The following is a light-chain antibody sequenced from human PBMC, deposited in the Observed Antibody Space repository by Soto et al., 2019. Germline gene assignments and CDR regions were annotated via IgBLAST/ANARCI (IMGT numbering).Light chain of an antibody. V-gene: IGLV1-44*01. CDR1: SSNIGSNT. Sequence: RVTISASGSSSNIGSNTVSWYQQLPGTAPKLLIYDNDERPSGVPDRFSGSKSGTSASLAISGLQSEDEGEYYCATWDDSRNGYVFGPGTKVTAL. CDR2: DND. J-gene: IGLJ1*01. CDR3: ATWDDSRNGYV.